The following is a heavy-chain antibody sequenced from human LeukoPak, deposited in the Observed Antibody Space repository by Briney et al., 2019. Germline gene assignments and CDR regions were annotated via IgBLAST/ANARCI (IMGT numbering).Heavy chain of an antibody. Sequence: GGSLRLSCAASGFTFSSYAMSWVRQAPGKGLEWVSAISGSGGSTYYADSVKGRFTISRANSKNTLYLQMNSLRAEDTAVYYCAKVMLGELLYWFDPWGQGTLVTVSS. D-gene: IGHD3-10*02. CDR2: ISGSGGST. CDR3: AKVMLGELLYWFDP. CDR1: GFTFSSYA. V-gene: IGHV3-23*01. J-gene: IGHJ5*02.